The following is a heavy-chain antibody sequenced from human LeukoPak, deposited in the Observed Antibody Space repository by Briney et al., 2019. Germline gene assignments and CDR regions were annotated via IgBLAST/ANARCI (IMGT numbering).Heavy chain of an antibody. V-gene: IGHV4-34*01. CDR2: INHSGST. CDR3: ARVVRYCSSTSCYSRYYYGMDV. J-gene: IGHJ6*02. D-gene: IGHD2-2*02. CDR1: GGPFSGYY. Sequence: SSETLSLTCAVYGGPFSGYYWSWIRQPPGKGLEWIGEINHSGSTNYNPSLKSRVTISVDTSKNQFSLKLSSVTAADTAVYYCARVVRYCSSTSCYSRYYYGMDVWGQGTTVTVSS.